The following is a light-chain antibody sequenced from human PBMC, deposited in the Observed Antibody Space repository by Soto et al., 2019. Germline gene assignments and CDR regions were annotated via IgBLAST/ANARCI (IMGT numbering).Light chain of an antibody. J-gene: IGLJ1*01. Sequence: QSVLTQPASVSGSPGQSITISCTGTSSDVGGYNYVSWYQQHPGKAPKLMIYEVSNRPSGVSNRFSGSKSGNTASLTISGRQPEDEADYFCSSYGSTSTLYVFGTGTKVTVL. CDR1: SSDVGGYNY. CDR3: SSYGSTSTLYV. CDR2: EVS. V-gene: IGLV2-14*01.